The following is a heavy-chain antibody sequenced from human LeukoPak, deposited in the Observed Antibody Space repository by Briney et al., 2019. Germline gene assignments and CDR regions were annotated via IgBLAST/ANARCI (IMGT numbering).Heavy chain of an antibody. J-gene: IGHJ6*02. CDR3: ARDQVVVVVAATYYYYGMDV. V-gene: IGHV3-21*01. D-gene: IGHD2-15*01. Sequence: GGSLRLSCAASGFTFSSYSMNWVRQAPGKGLEWVSSNSSSSSYIYYADSVKGRFTISRDNAKNSLYLQMNSLRAEDTAVYYCARDQVVVVVAATYYYYGMDVWGQGTTVTVSS. CDR2: NSSSSSYI. CDR1: GFTFSSYS.